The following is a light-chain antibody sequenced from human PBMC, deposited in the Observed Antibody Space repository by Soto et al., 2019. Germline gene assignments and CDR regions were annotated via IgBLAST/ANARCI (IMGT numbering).Light chain of an antibody. CDR2: EAS. CDR3: LQDYNYPRT. Sequence: AIQMTQSPSYLSASVGDTVTFTCRASQDIGKDLGWYQQKPGEAPVLLIYEASTAQSGVPSRFTGSGFGTEFTLTISSLQPEDFATYYCLQDYNYPRTFGLGTRVEI. CDR1: QDIGKD. V-gene: IGKV1-6*01. J-gene: IGKJ1*01.